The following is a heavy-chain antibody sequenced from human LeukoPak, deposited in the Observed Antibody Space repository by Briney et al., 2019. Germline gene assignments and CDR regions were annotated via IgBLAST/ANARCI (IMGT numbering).Heavy chain of an antibody. J-gene: IGHJ6*02. CDR3: VVLDIVVVVGPDYYGMDV. Sequence: PSETLSLTCTVSGGSISSSSYYWGWIRQPPGKGLEWIGSIYYSGSTYYNPSLKSRVTISVDTSKNQFSLKLSSVTAADTAVYYCVVLDIVVVVGPDYYGMDVWGQGTTVTVSS. CDR2: IYYSGST. CDR1: GGSISSSSYY. V-gene: IGHV4-39*01. D-gene: IGHD2-15*01.